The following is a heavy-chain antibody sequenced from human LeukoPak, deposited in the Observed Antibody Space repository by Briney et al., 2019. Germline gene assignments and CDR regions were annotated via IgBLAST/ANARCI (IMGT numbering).Heavy chain of an antibody. V-gene: IGHV4-59*01. Sequence: SETLSPTCTVSGGSISSYYWSWIRQPPGKGLEWIGYIYYSGSTNYNPSLKSRVTISVDTSKNQFSLKLSSVTAADTAVYYCARLNLEYYYSSGPNDYWGQGTLVTVSS. J-gene: IGHJ4*02. D-gene: IGHD3-10*01. CDR1: GGSISSYY. CDR2: IYYSGST. CDR3: ARLNLEYYYSSGPNDY.